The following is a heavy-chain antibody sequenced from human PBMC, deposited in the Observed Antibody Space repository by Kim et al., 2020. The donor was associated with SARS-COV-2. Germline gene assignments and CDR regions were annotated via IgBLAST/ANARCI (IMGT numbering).Heavy chain of an antibody. D-gene: IGHD3-9*01. V-gene: IGHV1-18*01. CDR2: NT. CDR3: ARVVYYDIGT. J-gene: IGHJ5*02. Sequence: NTNYAQKLQGRVTMTTDTSTSTAYMELRSLRSDDTAVYYCARVVYYDIGTWGQGTLVTVSS.